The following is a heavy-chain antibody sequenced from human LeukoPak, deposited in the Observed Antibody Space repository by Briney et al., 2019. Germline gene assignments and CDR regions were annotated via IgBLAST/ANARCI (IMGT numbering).Heavy chain of an antibody. CDR2: VYNSGST. D-gene: IGHD1-26*01. CDR3: ARSGGTWSYNY. V-gene: IGHV4-59*01. CDR1: GGSISNYY. Sequence: SETLSFNCTVSGGSISNYYWGWIRQPPGKGLEWLGYVYNSGSTHYNPSLKSRVTISADASKNQFSLTLTSVTAADTAVYYCARSGGTWSYNYWGQGTLVTVSS. J-gene: IGHJ4*02.